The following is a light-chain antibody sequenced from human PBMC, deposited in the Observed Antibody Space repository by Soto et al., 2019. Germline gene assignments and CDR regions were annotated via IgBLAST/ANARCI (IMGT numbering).Light chain of an antibody. CDR3: QQYHNSPPT. V-gene: IGKV3-20*01. CDR1: QSLSSNY. Sequence: EIVLTQSPGILSLSPGERATLSCRASQSLSSNYLAWYQQKPGQAPRLLIYGASSRATGIPDRFSGSGSGTDFTLTINRLEPEDFAVYYCQQYHNSPPTFGAGTKVEIK. CDR2: GAS. J-gene: IGKJ4*01.